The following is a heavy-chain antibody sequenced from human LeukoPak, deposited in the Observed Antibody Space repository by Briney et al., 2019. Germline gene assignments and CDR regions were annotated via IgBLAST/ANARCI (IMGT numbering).Heavy chain of an antibody. V-gene: IGHV3-49*04. D-gene: IGHD3-22*01. CDR2: IRSKAYGGTT. J-gene: IGHJ4*02. Sequence: PGGSLRLSCAASGFTFNTYTMYWVRQAPGKGLEWVGFIRSKAYGGTTEYAASVKGRFTISRDDSKSIAYLQMNSLKTEDTAVYYCTSYYYDSSGYYQGTFDYWGQGTLVTVSS. CDR3: TSYYYDSSGYYQGTFDY. CDR1: GFTFNTYT.